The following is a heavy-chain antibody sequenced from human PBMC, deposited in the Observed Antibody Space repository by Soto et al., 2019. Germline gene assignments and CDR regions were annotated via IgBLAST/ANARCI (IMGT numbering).Heavy chain of an antibody. D-gene: IGHD6-13*01. CDR2: IYYSGST. V-gene: IGHV4-59*01. J-gene: IGHJ6*02. CDR3: ARDGYSSTWCSAPDCMDV. Sequence: SETLSLTCTVSGGSISSYYWSWIRQPPGKGLEWIGYIYYSGSTNYNPSLKSRVTISVDTAKNQFSLKLSSVTAADTAVYYCARDGYSSTWCSAPDCMDVWGQGTTVTVSS. CDR1: GGSISSYY.